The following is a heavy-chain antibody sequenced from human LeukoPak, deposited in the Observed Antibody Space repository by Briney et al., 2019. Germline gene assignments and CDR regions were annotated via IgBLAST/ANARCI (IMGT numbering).Heavy chain of an antibody. CDR2: ISGSDINT. V-gene: IGHV3-23*01. J-gene: IGHJ4*02. Sequence: GGSLRLSCAASGFTFSSYAMSWVRQAPGKGLEWVSTISGSDINTYYADSVKGRFTISRDYYKNTLYLQMNSLRAEDTAAYYCAKDPSVVVVAAILFDYWGQGTLVTVSS. CDR3: AKDPSVVVVAAILFDY. D-gene: IGHD2-15*01. CDR1: GFTFSSYA.